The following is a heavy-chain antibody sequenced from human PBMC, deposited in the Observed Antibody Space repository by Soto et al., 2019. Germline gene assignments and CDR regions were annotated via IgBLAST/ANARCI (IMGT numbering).Heavy chain of an antibody. V-gene: IGHV4-59*01. CDR1: GGSISSYY. CDR3: ARAADFWSGYRDYYYGMDV. J-gene: IGHJ6*02. D-gene: IGHD3-3*01. Sequence: SETLSLTCTVSGGSISSYYWSWIRQPPGKGLEWIGYIYYSGSTNYNPSLKSRVTISVDTSKNQFSLKLSSVTAADTAVYYCARAADFWSGYRDYYYGMDVWGQGTTVTVSS. CDR2: IYYSGST.